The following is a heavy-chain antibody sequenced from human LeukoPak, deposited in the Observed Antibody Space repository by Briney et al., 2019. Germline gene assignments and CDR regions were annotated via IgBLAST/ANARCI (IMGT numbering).Heavy chain of an antibody. Sequence: GASVKVSCKASGYTFTGYYMHWVRQAPGQGLEWMGWINSNSGGTNYAQKLQGRVTMTRDTSISTAYMELNTLRSDDTAIYYCARAGPLPYSSDTYNWLDPWGQGTLVTVSS. CDR3: ARAGPLPYSSDTYNWLDP. V-gene: IGHV1-2*02. J-gene: IGHJ5*02. CDR2: INSNSGGT. CDR1: GYTFTGYY. D-gene: IGHD6-19*01.